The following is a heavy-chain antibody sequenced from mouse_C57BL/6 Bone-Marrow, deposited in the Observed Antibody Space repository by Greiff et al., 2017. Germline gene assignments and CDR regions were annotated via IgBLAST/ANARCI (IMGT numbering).Heavy chain of an antibody. CDR1: GYTFTDYY. CDR2: INPYNGGT. Sequence: EVQLVESGPVLVKPGASVKMSCKASGYTFTDYYMNWVKQSHGKSLEWIGVINPYNGGTSYNQKFKGKATLIVDKSSSTAYMELNSLTSEDSAVYYCARWAWAMDYWGQGTSVTVSS. J-gene: IGHJ4*01. V-gene: IGHV1-19*01. CDR3: ARWAWAMDY.